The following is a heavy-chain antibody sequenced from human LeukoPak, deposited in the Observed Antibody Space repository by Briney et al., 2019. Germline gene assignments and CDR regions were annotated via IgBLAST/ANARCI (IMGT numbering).Heavy chain of an antibody. CDR2: IKHSGST. CDR3: ARGDYGEDY. V-gene: IGHV4-34*01. Sequence: SETLSLTCAVYGGSFSGYHWSWIRQPPGKGLEWIGEIKHSGSTNYNPSLKSRVTISVDTTKNQFSLKLSSVTAADTAVYYCARGDYGEDYWGQGNLVTVSS. CDR1: GGSFSGYH. D-gene: IGHD4-17*01. J-gene: IGHJ4*02.